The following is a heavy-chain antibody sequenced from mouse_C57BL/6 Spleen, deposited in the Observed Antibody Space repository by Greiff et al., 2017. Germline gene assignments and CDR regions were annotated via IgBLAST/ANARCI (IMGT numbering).Heavy chain of an antibody. Sequence: QVQLQQPGAELVMPGASVKLSCKASGYTFTSYWMHWVKQRPGQGLEWIGEIDPSDSYTNYNQKFKGKSTLTVDKSSSTAYMQLSSLTSEDSAVYYCARSPYYGSREGYFDVWGTGTTVTVSS. CDR3: ARSPYYGSREGYFDV. V-gene: IGHV1-69*01. D-gene: IGHD1-1*01. CDR1: GYTFTSYW. J-gene: IGHJ1*03. CDR2: IDPSDSYT.